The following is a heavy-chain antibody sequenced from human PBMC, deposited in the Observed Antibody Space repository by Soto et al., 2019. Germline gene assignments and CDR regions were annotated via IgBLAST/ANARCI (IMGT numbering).Heavy chain of an antibody. J-gene: IGHJ4*02. CDR2: TYYRSKWYN. CDR1: GDSVSGNSAA. Sequence: PSQTVSLTCAIWGDSVSGNSAAWNWIRQSPSRGLEWLGRTYYRSKWYNDYAVSVKSRITVTPDTSKNQFSLHLNSVTPEDTAVYSCARESAYYESSDSYFDYWGQGALVTVSS. CDR3: ARESAYYESSDSYFDY. V-gene: IGHV6-1*01. D-gene: IGHD3-16*01.